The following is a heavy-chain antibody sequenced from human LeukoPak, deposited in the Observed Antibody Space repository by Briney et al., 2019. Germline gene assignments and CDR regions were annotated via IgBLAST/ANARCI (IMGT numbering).Heavy chain of an antibody. Sequence: PSETLSLTCTVSGGSIPYYYWSWIRQPPGKGLEWIGYISYSGDTNYNPSLKSRVTMSVDTSKNQFSLKLSSVTAADTAVYYCATWIAAAGYYAFDIWGQGTMVTVSS. J-gene: IGHJ3*02. V-gene: IGHV4-59*12. D-gene: IGHD6-13*01. CDR2: ISYSGDT. CDR3: ATWIAAAGYYAFDI. CDR1: GGSIPYYY.